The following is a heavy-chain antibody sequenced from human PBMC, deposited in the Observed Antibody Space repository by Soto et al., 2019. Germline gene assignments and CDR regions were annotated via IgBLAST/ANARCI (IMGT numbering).Heavy chain of an antibody. CDR2: ISTSSSTI. CDR3: AKDKGSTAPLGVFDI. Sequence: GGSLRLSCAASGFTFSDYYMSWIRQAPGKGLEWVSYISTSSSTIYYADSVRGRFTVSRDNSMNTLYLQMNSLRAEDTALYYCAKDKGSTAPLGVFDIWGQGTMVTVSS. V-gene: IGHV3-11*01. D-gene: IGHD2-8*01. CDR1: GFTFSDYY. J-gene: IGHJ3*02.